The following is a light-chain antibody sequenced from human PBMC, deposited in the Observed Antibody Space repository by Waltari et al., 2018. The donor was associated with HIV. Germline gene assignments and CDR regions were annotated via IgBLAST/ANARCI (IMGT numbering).Light chain of an antibody. CDR3: AAWDDSLIGPV. Sequence: SVLTQPPSASGTPGQRVTISCSGSSSNIGSTTVNWYQQLPGTAPKLLIYSNNQRPSGVPDRLSGSKSGTSASLAISGLQSEDEANYYCAAWDDSLIGPVFGGGTKLTVL. J-gene: IGLJ3*02. V-gene: IGLV1-44*01. CDR1: SSNIGSTT. CDR2: SNN.